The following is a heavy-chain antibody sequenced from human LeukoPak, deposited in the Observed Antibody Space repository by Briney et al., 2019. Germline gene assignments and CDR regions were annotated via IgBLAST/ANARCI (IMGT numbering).Heavy chain of an antibody. V-gene: IGHV3-21*01. CDR3: ARDSPSIPWLLVY. D-gene: IGHD3-22*01. CDR2: ISSSSSYI. CDR1: GFTFSSYS. J-gene: IGHJ4*02. Sequence: PGGSLRLSCAASGFTFSSYSMNWVRQAPGKGLEWVSSISSSSSYIYYADSVKGRFTISRDNAKNSLYLQMNSLRAEDTAVYYCARDSPSIPWLLVYWGQGTLVTVSS.